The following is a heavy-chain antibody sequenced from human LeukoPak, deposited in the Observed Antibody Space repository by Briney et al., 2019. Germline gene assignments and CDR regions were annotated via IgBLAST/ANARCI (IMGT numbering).Heavy chain of an antibody. Sequence: SQTLSLTCAISGDSVSSNSAAWNWIRQSPSRGLEWLGRTYYRSKWYNDHAVSVKSRITINPDTSKNQFSLQLNSVTTEATAVYYCARDQGIAAAGYYYYYGMDVWGQGTTVTVSS. D-gene: IGHD6-13*01. CDR1: GDSVSSNSAA. J-gene: IGHJ6*02. CDR2: TYYRSKWYN. CDR3: ARDQGIAAAGYYYYYGMDV. V-gene: IGHV6-1*01.